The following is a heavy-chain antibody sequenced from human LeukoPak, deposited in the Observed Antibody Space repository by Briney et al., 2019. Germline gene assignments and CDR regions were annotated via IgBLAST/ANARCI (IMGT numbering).Heavy chain of an antibody. CDR2: ICGSGGST. CDR3: AKGRGSLLRQFDY. Sequence: ETLSLTCTVSGGSISSSSYFWGWIRQPPGKGLEWVLAICGSGGSTYYADSVKGRFTISRDNAKNSLYLQMNSLRAEDTALYYCAKGRGSLLRQFDYWGQGTLVTVSS. V-gene: IGHV3-23*01. CDR1: GGSISSSSYF. D-gene: IGHD1-26*01. J-gene: IGHJ4*02.